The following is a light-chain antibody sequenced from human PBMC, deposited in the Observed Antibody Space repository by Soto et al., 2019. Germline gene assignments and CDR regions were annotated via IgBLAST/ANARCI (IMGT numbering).Light chain of an antibody. CDR2: DAS. CDR1: QSISSW. J-gene: IGKJ5*01. V-gene: IGKV1-5*01. CDR3: QQYGSSIT. Sequence: DLPLTQSPSTLSASVGDRVTLTCRASQSISSWLAWYQQKPGKAPKLLIYDASSLESGVPSRFSGSGSGTEFTLTISRLEPEDFAVYYCQQYGSSITLGQGTRREIK.